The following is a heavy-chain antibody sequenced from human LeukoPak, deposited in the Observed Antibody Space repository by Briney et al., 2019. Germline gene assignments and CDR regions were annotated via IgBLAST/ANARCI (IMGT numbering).Heavy chain of an antibody. CDR2: IYYSGST. Sequence: SETLSLTCTVSGGSISSSSYYWGWIRQPPGKGLEWIGSIYYSGSTYYNPSLKSRVTISVDTSKNQFSLKLSSVSAADLAVYYCARNKSISTWSVAFDLWRQRTMVTVSS. J-gene: IGHJ3*01. CDR3: ARNKSISTWSVAFDL. V-gene: IGHV4-39*01. D-gene: IGHD6-13*01. CDR1: GGSISSSSYY.